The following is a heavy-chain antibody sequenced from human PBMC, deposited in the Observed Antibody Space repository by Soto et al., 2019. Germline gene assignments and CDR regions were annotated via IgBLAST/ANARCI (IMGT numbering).Heavy chain of an antibody. V-gene: IGHV1-69*13. CDR1: GGTFSSYA. CDR2: IIPIFGTA. D-gene: IGHD1-26*01. Sequence: GASVKVSCKASGGTFSSYAISWVRQAPGQGLEWMGGIIPIFGTANYAQKFQGRVTITADESTSTAYMELSGLRSEDTAVYYCAREKKSVGPAGYYYYGMDVWGQGTTVPVSS. CDR3: AREKKSVGPAGYYYYGMDV. J-gene: IGHJ6*02.